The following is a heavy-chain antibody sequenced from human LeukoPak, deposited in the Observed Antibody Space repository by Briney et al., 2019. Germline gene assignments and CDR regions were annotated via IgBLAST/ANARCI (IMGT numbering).Heavy chain of an antibody. CDR2: IYYSGST. V-gene: IGHV4-39*07. J-gene: IGHJ2*01. Sequence: SETLSLTCTVSGGSISSSSYYWGWIRQPPGKGLEWIGSIYYSGSTYYNPSLKCRVTISVDTSKNQFSLKLSSVTAADTAVYYCARGAPYWYFDLWGRGTLVTVSS. CDR1: GGSISSSSYY. CDR3: ARGAPYWYFDL.